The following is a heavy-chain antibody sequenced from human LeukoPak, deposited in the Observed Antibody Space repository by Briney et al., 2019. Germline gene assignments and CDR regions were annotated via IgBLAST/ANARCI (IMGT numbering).Heavy chain of an antibody. CDR3: ATGHTSPYGSGSYDAFDI. CDR2: FDPEDGET. CDR1: GYTLTELS. D-gene: IGHD3-10*01. J-gene: IGHJ3*02. Sequence: ASVKVSCKVSGYTLTELSMHWVRQAPGKGLEWMGGFDPEDGETIYAQKFRGRVTMTEDTSTDTAYMKLSSLRSEDTAVYYCATGHTSPYGSGSYDAFDIWGQGTMVTVSS. V-gene: IGHV1-24*01.